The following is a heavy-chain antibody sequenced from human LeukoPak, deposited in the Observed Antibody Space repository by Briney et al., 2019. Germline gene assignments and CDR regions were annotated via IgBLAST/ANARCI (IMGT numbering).Heavy chain of an antibody. D-gene: IGHD3-10*01. V-gene: IGHV3-30*02. Sequence: PGGSLRLSCVASGFTFSSYGIHWIRQAPGKGLEWVAFIRYDGSKKFYPDSVKGRFTISRDNSKNTLYLQMNSLRTEDTAVYFCAKDRPPQYDSGTYSDYWGQGTLVTVSS. CDR2: IRYDGSKK. J-gene: IGHJ4*02. CDR1: GFTFSSYG. CDR3: AKDRPPQYDSGTYSDY.